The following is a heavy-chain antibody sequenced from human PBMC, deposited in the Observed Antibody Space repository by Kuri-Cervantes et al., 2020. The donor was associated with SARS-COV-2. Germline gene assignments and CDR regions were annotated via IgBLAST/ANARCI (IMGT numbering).Heavy chain of an antibody. V-gene: IGHV3-21*01. Sequence: GESLKISFAASGFTFSSYSMNWVRQAPGKGLEWVSSISSSSSYIYYADSVKGRFTISRDNAKNSLYLQMNSLRAEDTAVYYCAIIESSSDYYYYYGMDVWGQGTTVTVSS. D-gene: IGHD3-10*01. CDR1: GFTFSSYS. CDR2: ISSSSSYI. J-gene: IGHJ6*02. CDR3: AIIESSSDYYYYYGMDV.